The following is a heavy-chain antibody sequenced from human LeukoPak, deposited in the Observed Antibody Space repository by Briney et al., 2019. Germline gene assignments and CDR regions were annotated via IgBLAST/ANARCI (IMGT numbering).Heavy chain of an antibody. V-gene: IGHV1-18*01. J-gene: IGHJ4*02. CDR3: ARRQGTTLSFDY. Sequence: ASVKVSCKASGYTXTSYGFSWVRQAPGQGLDWMGWINAYNGNTNYAQKLQGRVTMTTDTSTSTAYMELRSLRFDDTAVYYCARRQGTTLSFDYWGQGTLVTVSS. CDR1: GYTXTSYG. CDR2: INAYNGNT. D-gene: IGHD1-1*01.